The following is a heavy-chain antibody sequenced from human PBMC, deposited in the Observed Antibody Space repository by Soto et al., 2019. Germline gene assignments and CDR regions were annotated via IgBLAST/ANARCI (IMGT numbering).Heavy chain of an antibody. D-gene: IGHD6-13*01. CDR3: ARDGGGIAAAGNNLFDP. J-gene: IGHJ5*02. V-gene: IGHV1-2*04. Sequence: QVQLVQSGAEVKKPGASVKVSCKASGYTFTGYYMHWVRQAPGQGLEWMGWINPNSGGTNYAQKFQGWVTMTRDTSISTAYMELSRLRSDDTGVYYCARDGGGIAAAGNNLFDPWGQGTLVTVSS. CDR2: INPNSGGT. CDR1: GYTFTGYY.